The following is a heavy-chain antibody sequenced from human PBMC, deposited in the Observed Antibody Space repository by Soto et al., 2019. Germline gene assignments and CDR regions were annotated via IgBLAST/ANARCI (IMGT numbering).Heavy chain of an antibody. V-gene: IGHV3-30*09. CDR1: GFTFNTYA. D-gene: IGHD4-17*01. CDR2: ISYHGTNK. J-gene: IGHJ6*02. CDR3: ARGSVLRSPGHYLGMDV. Sequence: PGGSLRLSCAASGFTFNTYAMHWVRQAPGKGLEWVALISYHGTNKYYADSVKGRFAISRDKSNNTLHLQINSLKPEDTAVYYCARGSVLRSPGHYLGMDVWGQGTTVTVSS.